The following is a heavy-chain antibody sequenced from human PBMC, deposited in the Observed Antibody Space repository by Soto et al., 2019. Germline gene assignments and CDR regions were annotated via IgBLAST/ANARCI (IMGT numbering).Heavy chain of an antibody. CDR2: MNPNSGNT. CDR3: ARGYSGRRVTTYGY. D-gene: IGHD4-17*01. J-gene: IGHJ4*02. CDR1: GYTFTSYD. Sequence: GASVKVSCKASGYTFTSYDINWVRQATGQGLEWMGWMNPNSGNTGYAQKFQGRVTMTRNTSISTAYMELSSLRSEDTAVYYCARGYSGRRVTTYGYWGQGTLVTVSS. V-gene: IGHV1-8*01.